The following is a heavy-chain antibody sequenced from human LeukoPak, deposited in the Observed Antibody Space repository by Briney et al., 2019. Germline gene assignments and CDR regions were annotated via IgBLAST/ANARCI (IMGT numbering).Heavy chain of an antibody. V-gene: IGHV5-51*01. J-gene: IGHJ4*02. Sequence: ASVKVSCKASGYTFIGYYMHWVRQMPGKGLEWMGIIYPGDSDTRYSPSFQGQVTISADKSISTAYLQWSSLKASDTAIYYCARSSGYYRSADYWGQGTLVTVSS. CDR3: ARSSGYYRSADY. CDR1: GYTFIGYY. CDR2: IYPGDSDT. D-gene: IGHD3-22*01.